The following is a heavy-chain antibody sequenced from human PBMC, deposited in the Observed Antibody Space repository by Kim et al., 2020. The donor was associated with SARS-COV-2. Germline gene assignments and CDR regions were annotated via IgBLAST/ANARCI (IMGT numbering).Heavy chain of an antibody. CDR2: DGGGG. CDR3: ASTQTFDY. Sequence: DGGGGNYVEPVKGRFTISRDNAKHSLYLQMKSLRAEDTAVYYCASTQTFDYWGQGTLVTVSS. J-gene: IGHJ4*02. V-gene: IGHV3-7*03.